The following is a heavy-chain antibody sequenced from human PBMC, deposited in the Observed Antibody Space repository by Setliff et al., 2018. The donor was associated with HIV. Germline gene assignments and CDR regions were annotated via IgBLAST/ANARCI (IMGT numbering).Heavy chain of an antibody. D-gene: IGHD6-25*01. CDR2: IKLSSGGT. J-gene: IGHJ4*02. CDR3: VTSPGSFTSVDETEAGDY. CDR1: GNSFNGDF. V-gene: IGHV1-2*02. Sequence: EASVKVSCKAPGNSFNGDFLNWVRQAPGQGLEWMGNIKLSSGGTKFAQKFLGRVTMTRDTSTNTAFMELRRLNSDDTATYFCVTSPGSFTSVDETEAGDYWGQGTLVTVS.